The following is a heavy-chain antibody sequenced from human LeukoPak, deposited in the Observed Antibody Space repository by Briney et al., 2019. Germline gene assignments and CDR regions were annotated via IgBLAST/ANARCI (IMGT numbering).Heavy chain of an antibody. CDR1: GFSLSTFA. V-gene: IGHV3-23*01. CDR3: AKATGTLGN. D-gene: IGHD1-1*01. J-gene: IGHJ4*02. CDR2: IGASDGYT. Sequence: GGSLRLSCVASGFSLSTFAMSWVRQSPEKGLEWVSAIGASDGYTYHADSVKGRFTISRDNSKNTLYLQMNSLTAEDTAIYYCAKATGTLGNWGQGTLVTVSS.